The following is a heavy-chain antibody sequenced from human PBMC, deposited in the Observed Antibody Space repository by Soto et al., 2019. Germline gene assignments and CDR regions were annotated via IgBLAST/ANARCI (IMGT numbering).Heavy chain of an antibody. J-gene: IGHJ4*02. CDR3: ARDGYYERSGYYYPYYFDY. D-gene: IGHD3-22*01. CDR2: INIGSGDT. CDR1: GYTFVSYA. V-gene: IGHV1-3*04. Sequence: QVQLVQSGAEVKKPGASVKVSCKASGYTFVSYAIHWVRQAPGQRLEWMGWINIGSGDTKYSQKFQDRVTITRDTSANAGYMEMSSLRSEDTAVYYCARDGYYERSGYYYPYYFDYWGQGTLVTVSS.